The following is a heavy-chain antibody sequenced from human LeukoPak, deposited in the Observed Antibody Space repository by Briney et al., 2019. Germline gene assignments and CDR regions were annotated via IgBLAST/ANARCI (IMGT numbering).Heavy chain of an antibody. D-gene: IGHD3-10*01. J-gene: IGHJ4*02. CDR1: GFTFSSYG. Sequence: GGSLRLSCAASGFTFSSYGMHWVRQAPRKGLEWVAFIRYDGSNKYYADSVKGRFTISRDNSKNTLYLQMNSLRAEDTAVYYCAKDRYYGSGSIDYWGQGTLVTVSS. V-gene: IGHV3-30*02. CDR3: AKDRYYGSGSIDY. CDR2: IRYDGSNK.